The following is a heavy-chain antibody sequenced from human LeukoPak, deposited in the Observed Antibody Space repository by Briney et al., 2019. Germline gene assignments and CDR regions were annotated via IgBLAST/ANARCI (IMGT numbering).Heavy chain of an antibody. V-gene: IGHV3-7*01. J-gene: IGHJ5*02. Sequence: GGSLKLSCVASGFTFSSYGMQWVRQAPGKGLEWVANIKQDGSEKYYVDSVKGRFTISRDNAKNSLYLQMNSLRAEDTAVYYCARVRGSSSWYWFDPWGQGTLVTVSS. CDR2: IKQDGSEK. CDR3: ARVRGSSSWYWFDP. CDR1: GFTFSSYG. D-gene: IGHD6-13*01.